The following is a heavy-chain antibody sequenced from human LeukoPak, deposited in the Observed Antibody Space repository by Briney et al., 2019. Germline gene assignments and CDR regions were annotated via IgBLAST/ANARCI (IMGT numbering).Heavy chain of an antibody. CDR3: TRVVEYYDILTGSPKGDNYFDS. Sequence: SQTLSLTCAISGDSVSSNRAAWTWIRQSPSRGLEWLGRTYYRSKWYSDYAVSVKARITIIPDTSKNHFSLHLDSVTPEDTAVYFCTRVVEYYDILTGSPKGDNYFDSWGQEPWSPSPQ. CDR1: GDSVSSNRAA. D-gene: IGHD3-9*01. CDR2: TYYRSKWYS. J-gene: IGHJ4*01. V-gene: IGHV6-1*01.